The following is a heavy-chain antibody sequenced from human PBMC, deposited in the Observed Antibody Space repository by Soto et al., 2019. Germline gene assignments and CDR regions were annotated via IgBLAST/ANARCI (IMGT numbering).Heavy chain of an antibody. D-gene: IGHD6-19*01. CDR1: GDSVSSKTAA. Sequence: QTLSLPCAISGDSVSSKTAACNWIRSSPSRGLEWLGRTYYRSNWRHDYAVSVKSRITVNPDTSKNHFSLQLNSVTPDDTAVYYCARGVAGSGFDLWGQGTLVTVSS. V-gene: IGHV6-1*01. CDR2: TYYRSNWRH. CDR3: ARGVAGSGFDL. J-gene: IGHJ4*02.